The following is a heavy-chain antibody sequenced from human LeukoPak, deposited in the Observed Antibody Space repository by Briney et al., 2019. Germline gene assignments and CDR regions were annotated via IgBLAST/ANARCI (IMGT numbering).Heavy chain of an antibody. Sequence: QSGGSLRLSCAASGFSFSTYAMHWVRQAPGKGLEWVAVISYDGSNRYYGDSVKGRFTISRDSSKNMLYLQMNSLRPEDTAVYYCATDRYPLFDSWGQGTLVTVSS. CDR1: GFSFSTYA. CDR3: ATDRYPLFDS. D-gene: IGHD3-16*02. J-gene: IGHJ4*02. CDR2: ISYDGSNR. V-gene: IGHV3-30*03.